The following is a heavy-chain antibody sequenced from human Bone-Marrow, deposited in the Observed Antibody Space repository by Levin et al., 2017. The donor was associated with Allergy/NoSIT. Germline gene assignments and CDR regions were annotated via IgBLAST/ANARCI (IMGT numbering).Heavy chain of an antibody. CDR1: GYTFTSYA. CDR2: INAGNGNT. D-gene: IGHD3-22*01. Sequence: ASVKVSCKASGYTFTSYAMHWVRQAPGQRLEWMGWINAGNGNTKYSQKFQGRVTITRDTSASTAYMELSSLRSEDTAVYYCARDRPVDSSGYYLPFDYWGQGTLVTVSS. J-gene: IGHJ4*02. CDR3: ARDRPVDSSGYYLPFDY. V-gene: IGHV1-3*01.